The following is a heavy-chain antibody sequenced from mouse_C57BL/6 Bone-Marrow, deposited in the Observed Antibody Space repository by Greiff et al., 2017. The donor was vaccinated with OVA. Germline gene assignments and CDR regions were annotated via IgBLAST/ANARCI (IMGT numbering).Heavy chain of an antibody. CDR1: GYTFTSSW. V-gene: IGHV1-59*01. D-gene: IGHD1-1*01. J-gene: IGHJ1*03. CDR2: IDPSDSYT. Sequence: VQLQQPGAELVRPGTSVKLSCKASGYTFTSSWMHWVKQRPGQGLEWIGVIDPSDSYTNYNQKFKGKATLTVDTSSSTAYMQLSSLTSEDSAVYYCARKGNYYGSSYGWYFDVWGTGTTVTVSS. CDR3: ARKGNYYGSSYGWYFDV.